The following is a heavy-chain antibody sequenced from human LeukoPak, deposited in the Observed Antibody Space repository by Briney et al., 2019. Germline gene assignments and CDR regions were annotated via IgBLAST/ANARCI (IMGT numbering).Heavy chain of an antibody. J-gene: IGHJ4*02. D-gene: IGHD3-3*01. CDR1: GFTFSSYG. CDR2: IRYDGSNK. CDR3: AGEITIFGVVILPPDY. V-gene: IGHV3-30*02. Sequence: GGSLRLSCAASGFTFSSYGMHWVRQAPGKGLELVAFIRYDGSNKYYADSVKGRFTISRDNSKNTLYLQMNSLRAEDTAVYYCAGEITIFGVVILPPDYWGQGTLVTVSS.